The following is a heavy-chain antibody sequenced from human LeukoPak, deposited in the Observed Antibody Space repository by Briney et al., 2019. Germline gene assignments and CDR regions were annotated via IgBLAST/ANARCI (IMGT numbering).Heavy chain of an antibody. V-gene: IGHV4-4*09. CDR1: GGSISSYY. Sequence: PSETLSLTCTVSGGSISSYYWSWIRQPPGKGLEWIGYIYTSGSTNYNPSLKSRVTISVDTSKNQFSLKLSSVTAADTAVYYCARQSKLVEIGYWGQGTLVTVSS. D-gene: IGHD6-13*01. CDR2: IYTSGST. J-gene: IGHJ4*02. CDR3: ARQSKLVEIGY.